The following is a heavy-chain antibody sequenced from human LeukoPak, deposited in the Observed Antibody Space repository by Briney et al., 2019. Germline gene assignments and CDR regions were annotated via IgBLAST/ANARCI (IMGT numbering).Heavy chain of an antibody. CDR1: GFTFSNYC. J-gene: IGHJ4*02. Sequence: PGGSLRLSCAASGFTFSNYCMSWVRQAPGKGLEWVAVINEDGSNKYYVDSVKGRFTISRDNAKISLYLQMNSLRAEDTAVYYCARGRPAGAASDYWGQGTLVTVSS. D-gene: IGHD6-13*01. V-gene: IGHV3-7*01. CDR2: INEDGSNK. CDR3: ARGRPAGAASDY.